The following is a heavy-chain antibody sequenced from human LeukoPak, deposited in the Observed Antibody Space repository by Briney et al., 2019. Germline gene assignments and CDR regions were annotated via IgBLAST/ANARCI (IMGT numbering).Heavy chain of an antibody. CDR1: GYTFTSYD. CDR3: AVYSSSSYWFDP. CDR2: MNPNSGNT. J-gene: IGHJ5*02. V-gene: IGHV1-8*01. D-gene: IGHD6-13*01. Sequence: GASVKVSCKASGYTFTSYDINWVRQATGQGLEWMGWMNPNSGNTGYAQKFQGRVTMTRNTSISTAYMELSSLRSEDTAVYYCAVYSSSSYWFDPWGQGTLVTVSS.